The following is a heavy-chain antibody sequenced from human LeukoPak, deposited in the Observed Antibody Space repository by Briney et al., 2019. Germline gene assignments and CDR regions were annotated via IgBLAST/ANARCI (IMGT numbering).Heavy chain of an antibody. CDR2: INPGDGNT. CDR3: ARDLNLYFDY. V-gene: IGHV1-3*01. J-gene: IGHJ4*02. CDR1: GYTFTSYP. Sequence: ASVKVSCKASGYTFTSYPMHWVRQAPGQRLEWMGWINPGDGNTKYSQKFQGRVTNTRDTSASTAYMELSSLRSEDSAVYYCARDLNLYFDYWGPGNPGHRLL.